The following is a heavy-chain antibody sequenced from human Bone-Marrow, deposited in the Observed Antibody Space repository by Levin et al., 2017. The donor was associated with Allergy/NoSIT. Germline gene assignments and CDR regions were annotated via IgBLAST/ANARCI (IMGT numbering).Heavy chain of an antibody. V-gene: IGHV3-21*01. J-gene: IGHJ6*02. CDR3: ARWMDSSGYSGLGLGAYYYYYGMDV. CDR2: ISSSSSYI. CDR1: GFTFSSYS. D-gene: IGHD3-22*01. Sequence: LSLTCAASGFTFSSYSMNWVRQAPGKGLEWVSSISSSSSYIYYADSVKGRFTISRDNAKNSLYLQMNSLRAEDTAVYYCARWMDSSGYSGLGLGAYYYYYGMDVWGQGTTVTVSS.